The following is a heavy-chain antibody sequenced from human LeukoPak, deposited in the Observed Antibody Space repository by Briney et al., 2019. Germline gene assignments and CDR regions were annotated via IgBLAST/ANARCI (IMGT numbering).Heavy chain of an antibody. J-gene: IGHJ5*02. Sequence: PGESLKISCKASGYIFTRYWIGWVRQVPGKGLEWVGIINPSDSDTQYSPSFHGHVTITADSSIDTLYLQWSSLRASDSAMYYCAKRLHDFIAVPGNNWFDPWGQGTLVTVSS. D-gene: IGHD6-13*01. V-gene: IGHV5-51*01. CDR1: GYIFTRYW. CDR3: AKRLHDFIAVPGNNWFDP. CDR2: INPSDSDT.